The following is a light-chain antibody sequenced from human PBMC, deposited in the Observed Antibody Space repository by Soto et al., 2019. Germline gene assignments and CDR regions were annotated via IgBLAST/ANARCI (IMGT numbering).Light chain of an antibody. CDR3: QQGFSRPRT. CDR1: QSIRSD. Sequence: DIQMTQSPSSLSASVGDRVTITCRASQSIRSDLNWYQQRPGKAPKLLIYTTSNLESGVPSRFSGSGSGTDFTLTISNLQPEYFVTYFCQQGFSRPRTFGLGTTVEVK. J-gene: IGKJ1*01. V-gene: IGKV1-39*01. CDR2: TTS.